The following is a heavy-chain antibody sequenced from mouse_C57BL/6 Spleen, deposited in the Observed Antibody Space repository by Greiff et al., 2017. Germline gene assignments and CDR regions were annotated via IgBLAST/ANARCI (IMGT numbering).Heavy chain of an antibody. J-gene: IGHJ2*01. D-gene: IGHD4-1*01. CDR2: INPSTGGT. V-gene: IGHV1-42*01. CDR3: AKLAPSHFDY. Sequence: EVKLMESGPELVKPGASVKISCKASGYSFTGYYMNWVKQSPEKSLEWIGEINPSTGGTTYNQKFKAKATLTVDKSSSTAYMQLKSLTSEDSAVYYCAKLAPSHFDYWGQGTTLTVSS. CDR1: GYSFTGYY.